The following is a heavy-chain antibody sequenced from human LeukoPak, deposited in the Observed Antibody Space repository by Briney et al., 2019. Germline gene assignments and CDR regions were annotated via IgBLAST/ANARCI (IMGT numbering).Heavy chain of an antibody. CDR1: VGSFSGYY. CDR3: ARGRMDVAGYSSSWYSFKYYFDY. CDR2: INHSGST. J-gene: IGHJ4*02. D-gene: IGHD6-13*01. V-gene: IGHV4-34*01. Sequence: SETLSLTCAVYVGSFSGYYWSWIRQPPGKGLEWIGEINHSGSTNYNPSLKSRVTISVDTSKNQFSLKLSSVTAADTAVYYCARGRMDVAGYSSSWYSFKYYFDYWGQGTLVTVSS.